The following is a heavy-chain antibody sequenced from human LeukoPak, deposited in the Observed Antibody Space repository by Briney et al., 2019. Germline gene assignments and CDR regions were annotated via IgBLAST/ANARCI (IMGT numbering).Heavy chain of an antibody. CDR3: ARSMAGDSYYFDY. Sequence: GGSLRLSCAASGFTFSTYSMNWVRQAPGKGLQWVSSITRSSYIYYADSVKGRFTISRDNAKNSLFLQMNSLRAEDTAVYYCARSMAGDSYYFDYWGQGTLVTVSS. D-gene: IGHD2-21*02. CDR2: ITRSSYI. J-gene: IGHJ4*02. CDR1: GFTFSTYS. V-gene: IGHV3-21*01.